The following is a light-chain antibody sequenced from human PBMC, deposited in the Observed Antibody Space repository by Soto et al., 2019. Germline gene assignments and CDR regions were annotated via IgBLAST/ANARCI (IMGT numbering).Light chain of an antibody. Sequence: QSVLTQPPSASGSPGQSVTISCTGTSSDVGGYNSVSWYQQHPAKAPKLMIYGVSKRPSGVPDRFSGSKSGNTASLTVSGLQAEDEADYYCSSYAGSNIYVFGTGTKLTVL. CDR2: GVS. V-gene: IGLV2-8*01. CDR3: SSYAGSNIYV. J-gene: IGLJ1*01. CDR1: SSDVGGYNS.